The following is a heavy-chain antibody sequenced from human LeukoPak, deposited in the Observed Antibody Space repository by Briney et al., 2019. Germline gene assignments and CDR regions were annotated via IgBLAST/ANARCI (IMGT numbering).Heavy chain of an antibody. J-gene: IGHJ4*02. CDR1: GFTFSSYS. Sequence: GGSLRLSCAASGFTFSSYSMNWVRQAPGKGLEWVSSISSSSSYIYYADSVKGRFTISRDNAKNSLYLQMNSLRAEDTAVYYCARAGYCSSTSYLPLRNFDYWGQGTLVTVSS. D-gene: IGHD2-2*01. CDR2: ISSSSSYI. CDR3: ARAGYCSSTSYLPLRNFDY. V-gene: IGHV3-21*01.